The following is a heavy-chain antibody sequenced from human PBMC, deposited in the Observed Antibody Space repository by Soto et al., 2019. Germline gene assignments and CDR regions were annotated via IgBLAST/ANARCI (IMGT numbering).Heavy chain of an antibody. D-gene: IGHD4-17*01. V-gene: IGHV1-2*02. CDR1: GYTFYGYH. Sequence: QVQLVQSGAELKKPGASVRVSCQASGYTFYGYHVFWVRQATGQGLEWVGWINPDSGDTSYAPKFQGRVTMTSDTSISTAYMELSSLRSDDTDVYYCATRLPGDFWGQGTLVTVSS. CDR2: INPDSGDT. J-gene: IGHJ4*02. CDR3: ATRLPGDF.